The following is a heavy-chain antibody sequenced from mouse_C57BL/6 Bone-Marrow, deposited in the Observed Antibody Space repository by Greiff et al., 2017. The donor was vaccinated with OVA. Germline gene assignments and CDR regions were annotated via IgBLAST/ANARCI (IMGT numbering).Heavy chain of an antibody. CDR3: ANAGFDY. Sequence: VQLKESGGGLVKPGGSLKLSCAASGFTFSDYGMHWVRQAPEKGLEWVAYISSGSSTIYYADTVKGRFTISRDNAKNTLFLQMTSLRSEDTAMYYCANAGFDYWGQGTTLTVSS. V-gene: IGHV5-17*01. J-gene: IGHJ2*01. CDR1: GFTFSDYG. CDR2: ISSGSSTI.